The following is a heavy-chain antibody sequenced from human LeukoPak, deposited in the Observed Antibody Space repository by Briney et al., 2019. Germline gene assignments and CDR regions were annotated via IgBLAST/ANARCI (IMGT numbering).Heavy chain of an antibody. CDR3: ARAFCVGDCYVSGYYYGMDV. CDR2: ISCASNK. J-gene: IGHJ6*04. Sequence: SGRTLAKPTQTLTLTCTFYGFSLSPHGPGEGLIRQPPGKAMGWIDFISCASNKRYIPSLKTRLTITKDTSKNQVVLTMTNMHPVDAGTYYCARAFCVGDCYVSGYYYGMDVCGKGTTVTVSS. D-gene: IGHD2-21*02. V-gene: IGHV2-5*02. CDR1: GFSLSPHGPG.